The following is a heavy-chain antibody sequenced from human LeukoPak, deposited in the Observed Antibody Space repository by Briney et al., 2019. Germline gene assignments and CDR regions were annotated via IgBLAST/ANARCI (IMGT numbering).Heavy chain of an antibody. V-gene: IGHV3-43*02. Sequence: PGGSLRLSCAASGFTFDDYGMHWVRRAPGKGLEWVSLISGDGDGTYYADSVKGRFTISRDNSKNSLYLQMNSLRSEDTALYFCAKLQMRGGRATGGFDYWGQGALVTVSS. CDR1: GFTFDDYG. J-gene: IGHJ4*02. CDR3: AKLQMRGGRATGGFDY. CDR2: ISGDGDGT. D-gene: IGHD3-16*01.